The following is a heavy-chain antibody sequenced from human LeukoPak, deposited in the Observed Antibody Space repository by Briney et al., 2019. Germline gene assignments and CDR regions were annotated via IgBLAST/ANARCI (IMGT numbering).Heavy chain of an antibody. CDR3: ARGGYREIDP. CDR2: IYHSGNT. CDR1: GYAISGGYY. Sequence: SETLSLTCNVSGYAISGGYYWGWIRQPPGKGLEWIGSIYHSGNTLYNPSLKSRVTISVDTSKNQFSLGLTSVTAADTAVYYCARGGYREIDPWGQGTLVTVSS. V-gene: IGHV4-38-2*02. J-gene: IGHJ5*02. D-gene: IGHD2-15*01.